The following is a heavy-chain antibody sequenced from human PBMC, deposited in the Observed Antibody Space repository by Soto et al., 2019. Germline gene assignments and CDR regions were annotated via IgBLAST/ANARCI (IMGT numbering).Heavy chain of an antibody. V-gene: IGHV4-61*01. CDR1: GDSISTNNYY. D-gene: IGHD5-12*01. J-gene: IGHJ4*02. Sequence: QVQPQESGPGLLKPSETLSLTCTVSGDSISTNNYYWSWIRQPPGKGLEWIAYINYSGSTSSNPSLKSRVTISVDTSKNQLPLKLNSVTAADTAVYYCARQESGYARSHDYWGQGILVIVSP. CDR2: INYSGST. CDR3: ARQESGYARSHDY.